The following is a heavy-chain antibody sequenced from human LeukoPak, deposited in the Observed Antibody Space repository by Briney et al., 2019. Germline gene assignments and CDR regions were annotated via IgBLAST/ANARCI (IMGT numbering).Heavy chain of an antibody. V-gene: IGHV3-74*01. CDR2: INSDGSST. D-gene: IGHD4-23*01. Sequence: GGSLRLSCAASGFTFSDYYMSWIRQAPGKGLVWVSRINSDGSSTSYADSVKGRFTISRDNAKNTLYLQMNSLRAEDTAVYYCARGRSTVVTPFDYWGQGTLVTVSS. J-gene: IGHJ4*02. CDR3: ARGRSTVVTPFDY. CDR1: GFTFSDYY.